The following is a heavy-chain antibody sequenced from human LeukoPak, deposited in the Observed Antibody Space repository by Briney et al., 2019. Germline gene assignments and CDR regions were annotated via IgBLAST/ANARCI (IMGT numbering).Heavy chain of an antibody. Sequence: RTGGSLRLSCAASGFTFSSYAMSWVRQAPGKGLEWVSAISGSGGSTYYADSVKGRFTISRDNSKNTLYLQMNSLRAEDTAVYYCARYDVQDTAMDYWGQGTLVTVSS. D-gene: IGHD5-18*01. CDR3: ARYDVQDTAMDY. CDR1: GFTFSSYA. J-gene: IGHJ4*02. V-gene: IGHV3-23*01. CDR2: ISGSGGST.